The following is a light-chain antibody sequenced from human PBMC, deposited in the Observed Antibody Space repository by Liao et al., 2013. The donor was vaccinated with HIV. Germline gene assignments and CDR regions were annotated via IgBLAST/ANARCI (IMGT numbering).Light chain of an antibody. J-gene: IGLJ2*01. V-gene: IGLV3-1*01. Sequence: SYELTQPPSVSVSPGQTATITCSGDKVGDKYVSWNQQRPGQSPVLVIYQDTKRPSGIPERISGSNSASTATLTISGTQAMDEADYYCQAWDRNTVVFGGGTKLTVL. CDR3: QAWDRNTVV. CDR2: QDT. CDR1: KVGDKY.